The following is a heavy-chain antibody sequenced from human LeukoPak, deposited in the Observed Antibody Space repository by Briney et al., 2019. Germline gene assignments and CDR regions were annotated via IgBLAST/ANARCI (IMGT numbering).Heavy chain of an antibody. CDR1: GFTFSSYG. J-gene: IGHJ4*02. CDR2: IRYDGSNK. D-gene: IGHD2-15*01. V-gene: IGHV3-30*02. CDR3: ARDSGVVVVPIDY. Sequence: QTGGSLRLSCAASGFTFSSYGMHWVRQAPGKGLEWVAFIRYDGSNKYYADSVKGRFTISRDNSKNTLYLQMNSLRAEDTAVYYCARDSGVVVVPIDYWGQGTLVTVSS.